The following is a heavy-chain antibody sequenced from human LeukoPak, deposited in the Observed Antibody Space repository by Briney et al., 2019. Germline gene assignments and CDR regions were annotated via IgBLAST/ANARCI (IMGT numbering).Heavy chain of an antibody. J-gene: IGHJ3*02. CDR2: IYPGDSDT. CDR3: ARQWELRQWAVAFDI. D-gene: IGHD1-26*01. Sequence: GESLKISCKGSGYSFTSYWIGWVRQMPGKGLEWMGIIYPGDSDTRYSPSFQGQVTTSADKSISTAYLQWSSLKASDTAMYYCARQWELRQWAVAFDIWGQGTMVTVSS. CDR1: GYSFTSYW. V-gene: IGHV5-51*01.